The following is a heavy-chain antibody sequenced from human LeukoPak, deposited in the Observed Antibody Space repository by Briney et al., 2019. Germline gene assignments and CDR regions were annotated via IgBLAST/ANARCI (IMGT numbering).Heavy chain of an antibody. CDR2: IKSKTDGGTT. CDR3: TTGYGNYYDSSGYYYYFDY. J-gene: IGHJ4*02. D-gene: IGHD3-22*01. Sequence: GGSLRLSCAASGFTFSNAWMSWVRQAPGKGLEWVGRIKSKTDGGTTDYAAPVEGRFTISRDDSKNTLYLQMNSLKTEDTAVYYCTTGYGNYYDSSGYYYYFDYWGQGTLVTVSS. CDR1: GFTFSNAW. V-gene: IGHV3-15*01.